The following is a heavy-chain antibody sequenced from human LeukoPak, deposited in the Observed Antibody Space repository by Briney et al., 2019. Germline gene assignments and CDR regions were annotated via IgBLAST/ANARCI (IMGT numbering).Heavy chain of an antibody. CDR2: ISSNGGST. CDR3: AISWELQAPLHY. V-gene: IGHV3-64*01. CDR1: GFTFSSYA. Sequence: PGGSLRLSCAASGFTFSSYAMHWVRQAPGKGLEYVSAISSNGGSTYYANSVKGRFTISRDNSKNTPYLQMGSLRAEDMAVYYCAISWELQAPLHYWGQGTLVTVSS. J-gene: IGHJ4*02. D-gene: IGHD1-26*01.